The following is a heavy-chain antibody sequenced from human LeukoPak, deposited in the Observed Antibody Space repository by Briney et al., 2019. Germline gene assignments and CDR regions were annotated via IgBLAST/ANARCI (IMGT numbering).Heavy chain of an antibody. Sequence: ASMTVSCKPSVYTFTLHYMHWVRQAPGQGREWMGWINPNTGVTNYVQKFQGRVTMTRDTSMRTAYMELSRVTSDDTAVYYCARGVYCSSTSCNSGLGYYYYYMDVWGKGTTVTISS. CDR3: ARGVYCSSTSCNSGLGYYYYYMDV. D-gene: IGHD2-2*01. CDR1: VYTFTLHY. V-gene: IGHV1-2*02. J-gene: IGHJ6*03. CDR2: INPNTGVT.